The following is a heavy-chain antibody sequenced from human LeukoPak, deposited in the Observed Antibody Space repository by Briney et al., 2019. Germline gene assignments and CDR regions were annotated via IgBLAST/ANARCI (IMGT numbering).Heavy chain of an antibody. Sequence: GGSLRLSCAASGFTFSSYGMHWVRQAPGKGLEWVAVISYDGSNKYYADSVKGRFTISRDNSKNTLYLQMNSLRAEDTAVYYCAKDAEPAAGTVDYWGQGTLVTVSS. V-gene: IGHV3-30*18. CDR1: GFTFSSYG. CDR3: AKDAEPAAGTVDY. J-gene: IGHJ4*02. D-gene: IGHD6-13*01. CDR2: ISYDGSNK.